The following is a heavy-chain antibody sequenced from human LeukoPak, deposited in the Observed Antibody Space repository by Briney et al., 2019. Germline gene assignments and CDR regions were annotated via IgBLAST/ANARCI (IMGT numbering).Heavy chain of an antibody. V-gene: IGHV1-2*02. CDR3: ARCTSGSFNAQFDY. J-gene: IGHJ4*02. Sequence: GASVKVSCKASGYTFTGYYMHWVRQAPGRGREWMGWINPNRGGTNNAQKFQGRATMTRAPSISTAYRELSRLRSDDTAVYYCARCTSGSFNAQFDYWGQGTLVTVSS. CDR1: GYTFTGYY. D-gene: IGHD1-26*01. CDR2: INPNRGGT.